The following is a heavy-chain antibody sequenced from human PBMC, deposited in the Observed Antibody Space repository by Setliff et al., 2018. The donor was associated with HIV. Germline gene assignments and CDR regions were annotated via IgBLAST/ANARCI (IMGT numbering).Heavy chain of an antibody. V-gene: IGHV4-39*01. Sequence: SETLSLTCTVSGGSISSSGYYWGWIRQPPGKGLEWIGSIYYSGSTYYNPSLRSRVTISADTSKNQFSLRLTSVTAADTAVYYCARGAPYCNHGICHLFDYWGHGNLVTVSS. CDR2: IYYSGST. J-gene: IGHJ4*01. CDR3: ARGAPYCNHGICHLFDY. D-gene: IGHD2-8*01. CDR1: GGSISSSGYY.